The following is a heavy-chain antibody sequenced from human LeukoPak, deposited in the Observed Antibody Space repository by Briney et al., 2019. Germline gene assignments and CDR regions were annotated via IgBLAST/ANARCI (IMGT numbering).Heavy chain of an antibody. CDR1: GFTVSSNY. Sequence: GGSLRLSCAASGFTVSSNYMTWVRQAPGQGLGWVSVIYFGGTTYYADSVKGRFTISRDNSKNTVYLQINSLRVEDTAVYYCARGDGVYVYWGQGTLVTVSS. V-gene: IGHV3-53*01. J-gene: IGHJ4*02. CDR3: ARGDGVYVY. CDR2: IYFGGTT. D-gene: IGHD5/OR15-5a*01.